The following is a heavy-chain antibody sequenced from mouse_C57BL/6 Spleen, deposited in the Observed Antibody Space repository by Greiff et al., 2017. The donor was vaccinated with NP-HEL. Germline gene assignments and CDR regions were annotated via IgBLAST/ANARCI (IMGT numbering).Heavy chain of an antibody. J-gene: IGHJ3*01. CDR2: LDPSDSYT. CDR3: ARNHYSNYGGVPWFAY. Sequence: QVQLQQPGAELVMPGASVKLSCKASGYTFTSYWMHWVKQRPGQGLEWIGELDPSDSYTNYNQKFKGKSTLTVDKSSSTAYMQLSSLTSEDSAVYYCARNHYSNYGGVPWFAYWGQGTLVTVSA. D-gene: IGHD2-5*01. CDR1: GYTFTSYW. V-gene: IGHV1-69*01.